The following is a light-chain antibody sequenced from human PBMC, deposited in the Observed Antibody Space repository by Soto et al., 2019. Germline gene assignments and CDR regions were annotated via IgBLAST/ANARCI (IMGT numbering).Light chain of an antibody. CDR1: QSLSSRY. CDR3: QQCSSSPGT. V-gene: IGKV3D-20*01. Sequence: EIVMTQSPATLSVSPGERATLSFGASQSLSSRYVAWYQQKPGLAPRLLIYDTSSRATGIPDRFSGSGSGTDFTLTISRLEPEDLAVYYCQQCSSSPGTFGQGTRLEIK. J-gene: IGKJ5*01. CDR2: DTS.